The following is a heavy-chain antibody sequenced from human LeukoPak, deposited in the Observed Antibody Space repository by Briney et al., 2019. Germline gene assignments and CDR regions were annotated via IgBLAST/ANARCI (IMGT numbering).Heavy chain of an antibody. V-gene: IGHV4-59*01. CDR1: GGSISSSY. D-gene: IGHD3-22*01. CDR2: IYYSGST. CDR3: ARVLRDYYDSSGHTIDY. J-gene: IGHJ4*02. Sequence: SETLSLTCTVSGGSISSSYWSLIRQPPGKGLEWIGYIYYSGSTNYNPSLKSRVSISPDTSKNQFSLKLSSVTAADTAVYYCARVLRDYYDSSGHTIDYWGQGTLVTVS.